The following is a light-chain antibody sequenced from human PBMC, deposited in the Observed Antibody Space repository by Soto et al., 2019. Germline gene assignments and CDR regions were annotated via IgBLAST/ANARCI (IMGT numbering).Light chain of an antibody. Sequence: EIVMTQSPATLSVSPGEIVTLSFSASQNVLSNLAWYQQKPGQAPRLLIYGASTRATGIPARFSGSGSGTEFTLTISSLQSEDFAVYYCQQYGSSPLISFGQGTRLEIK. J-gene: IGKJ5*01. CDR3: QQYGSSPLIS. V-gene: IGKV3-15*01. CDR2: GAS. CDR1: QNVLSN.